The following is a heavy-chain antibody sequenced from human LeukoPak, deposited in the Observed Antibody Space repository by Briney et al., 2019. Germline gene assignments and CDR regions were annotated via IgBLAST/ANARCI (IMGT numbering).Heavy chain of an antibody. CDR3: ARVSRTYYDFWSGYYTGYWYFDL. CDR1: GGSISSSSYY. Sequence: SETLSLTCTASGGSISSSSYYWGWIRQPPGKGLEWIGSIYYSGSTYYNPSLKSRVTISVDTSKNQFSLKLSSVTAADTAVYYCARVSRTYYDFWSGYYTGYWYFDLWGRGTLVTVSS. V-gene: IGHV4-39*07. CDR2: IYYSGST. J-gene: IGHJ2*01. D-gene: IGHD3-3*01.